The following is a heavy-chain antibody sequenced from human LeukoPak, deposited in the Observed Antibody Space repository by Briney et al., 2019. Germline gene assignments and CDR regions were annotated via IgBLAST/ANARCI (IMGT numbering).Heavy chain of an antibody. Sequence: ASVKVSCKASGYTFTGYYMHWVRQAPGQGLEWMGWINPNSGGTNYAQKFQGWVTISVDTSKNQFSLKLSSVTAADTAVYYCARAPHYYDSSGYYKYYYYYGMDVWGQGTTVTVSS. CDR3: ARAPHYYDSSGYYKYYYYYGMDV. J-gene: IGHJ6*02. CDR2: INPNSGGT. D-gene: IGHD3-22*01. V-gene: IGHV1-2*04. CDR1: GYTFTGYY.